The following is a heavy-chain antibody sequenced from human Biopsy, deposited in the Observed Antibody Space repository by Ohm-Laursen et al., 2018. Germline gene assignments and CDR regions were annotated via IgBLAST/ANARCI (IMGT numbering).Heavy chain of an antibody. CDR1: GVSINSGHYF. CDR3: ARLGSGDYFPTFFDF. J-gene: IGHJ4*02. D-gene: IGHD5-12*01. V-gene: IGHV4-31*03. Sequence: SHTLSLTCTVSGVSINSGHYFWNWLPPHPGMALEGIVYIFYSANSYYNPSLKSRVTISVDTSKNQFSLKLSAVTAADTAVYYCARLGSGDYFPTFFDFWGQGALVTVSS. CDR2: IFYSANS.